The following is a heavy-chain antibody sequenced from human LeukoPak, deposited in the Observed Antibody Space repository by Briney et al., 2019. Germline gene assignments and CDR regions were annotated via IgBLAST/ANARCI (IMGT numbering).Heavy chain of an antibody. CDR2: INHSGST. CDR3: ARVLRYCSGGSCYSHYYYYGMDV. CDR1: GGSFSGYY. Sequence: SETLSLTCAVYGGSFSGYYWSWIRQPPGKGLEWIGEINHSGSTNYNPSLKSRVTISVDTSKNQFSLKLSSVTAADTAVYYCARVLRYCSGGSCYSHYYYYGMDVWGQGTTATVSS. V-gene: IGHV4-34*01. J-gene: IGHJ6*02. D-gene: IGHD2-15*01.